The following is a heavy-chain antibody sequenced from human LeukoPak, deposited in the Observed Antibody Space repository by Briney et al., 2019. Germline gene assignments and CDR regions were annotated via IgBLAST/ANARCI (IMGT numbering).Heavy chain of an antibody. D-gene: IGHD1-26*01. V-gene: IGHV4-59*01. J-gene: IGHJ3*02. CDR2: IYYSGST. CDR1: GFTFSSYS. CDR3: ARDGNDAFDI. Sequence: GSLRLSCAASGFTFSSYSMNWVRQAPGKGLEWIGYIYYSGSTNYNPSLKSRVTISVDTSKNQFSLKLSSVTAADTAVYYCARDGNDAFDIWGQGTMVTVSS.